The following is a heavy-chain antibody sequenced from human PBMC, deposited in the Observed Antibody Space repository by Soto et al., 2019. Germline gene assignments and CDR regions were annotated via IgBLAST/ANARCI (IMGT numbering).Heavy chain of an antibody. CDR2: ISNRGDT. Sequence: PGGSLRVSCTAAGCIVIDTYVNWVRQAPGKGLEWVSVISNRGDTHYADSVRGRFSLSRDISDNTLHLQMNNLRVEDTAVYYCAGEPRYCRGGSCSITGDAYDIWGQGTMVTVSS. J-gene: IGHJ3*02. CDR1: GCIVIDTY. D-gene: IGHD2-15*01. CDR3: AGEPRYCRGGSCSITGDAYDI. V-gene: IGHV3-66*01.